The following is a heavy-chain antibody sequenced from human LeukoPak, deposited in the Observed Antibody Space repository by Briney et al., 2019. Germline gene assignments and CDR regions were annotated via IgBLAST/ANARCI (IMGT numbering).Heavy chain of an antibody. V-gene: IGHV3-64*04. D-gene: IGHD3-16*02. CDR1: ALTFSDYA. CDR2: ISTNGGST. J-gene: IGHJ4*02. Sequence: GGSLRLSCSASALTFSDYAMLWVRQAPGKGLEYVSAISTNGGSTNYADSVKARFTISRDNSKNTLYLQMNSLRAEDTAVYYCARSGGVIPFRYWGQGTLVTVSS. CDR3: ARSGGVIPFRY.